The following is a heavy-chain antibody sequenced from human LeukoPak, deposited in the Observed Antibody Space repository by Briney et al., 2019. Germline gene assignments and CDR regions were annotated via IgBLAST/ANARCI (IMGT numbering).Heavy chain of an antibody. CDR1: GYTFTDYY. D-gene: IGHD3-3*01. Sequence: GASVKVSCQASGYTFTDYYMHWVRQAHGQGLEWMGWINPKSGGTNYAQNFQGRVTMTRDTSISTAYMDLSRLRSDDTAMYYCARGFWSGYSIDGHDYWGQGTLVIVSS. V-gene: IGHV1-2*02. CDR3: ARGFWSGYSIDGHDY. J-gene: IGHJ4*02. CDR2: INPKSGGT.